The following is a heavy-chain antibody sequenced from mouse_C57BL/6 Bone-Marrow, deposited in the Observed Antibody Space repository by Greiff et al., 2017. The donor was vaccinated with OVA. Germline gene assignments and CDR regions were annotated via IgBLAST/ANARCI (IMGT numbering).Heavy chain of an antibody. CDR2: INPSTGGT. CDR3: ARWNGNYVPFAY. J-gene: IGHJ3*01. V-gene: IGHV1-42*01. CDR1: GYSFTGYY. Sequence: VQLQQSGPELVKPGASVKISCKASGYSFTGYYMNWVKQSPEKSLEWIGEINPSTGGTTYNQKFKAKATLTVDKSSRPAYMQLKSLTSEDSAVYYCARWNGNYVPFAYWGQGTLVTVSA. D-gene: IGHD2-1*01.